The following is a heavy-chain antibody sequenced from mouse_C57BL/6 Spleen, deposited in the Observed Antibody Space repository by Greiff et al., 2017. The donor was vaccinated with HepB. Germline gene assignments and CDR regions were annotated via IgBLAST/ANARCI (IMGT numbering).Heavy chain of an antibody. CDR3: ARDYTTSSWCFAY. J-gene: IGHJ3*01. V-gene: IGHV5-4*01. CDR2: ISDGGSYT. Sequence: EVQLVESGGGLVKPGGSLKLSCAASGFTFSSYAMSWVRQTPEKRLEWVATISDGGSYTYYPDNVKGRFTISRDNAKNNLYLQMSHLKSEDTAMYYCARDYTTSSWCFAYWGQGTLVTVSA. CDR1: GFTFSSYA. D-gene: IGHD1-1*02.